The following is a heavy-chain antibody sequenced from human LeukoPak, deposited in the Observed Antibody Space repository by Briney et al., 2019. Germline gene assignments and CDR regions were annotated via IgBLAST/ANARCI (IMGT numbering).Heavy chain of an antibody. Sequence: GASVKVSCKASGYTFTSYGISWVRQAPGQGLEWMGWISAYNGNTNYAQKLQGRVTMTTDTSTSTAYMELRSLRSDDTAVYYCARNPSGYYDSSGYYYYGMDVWGQGTTVTVSS. CDR3: ARNPSGYYDSSGYYYYGMDV. CDR1: GYTFTSYG. D-gene: IGHD3-22*01. CDR2: ISAYNGNT. J-gene: IGHJ6*02. V-gene: IGHV1-18*01.